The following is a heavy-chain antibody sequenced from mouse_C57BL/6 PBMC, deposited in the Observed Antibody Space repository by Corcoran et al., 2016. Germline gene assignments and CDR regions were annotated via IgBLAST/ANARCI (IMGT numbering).Heavy chain of an antibody. D-gene: IGHD2-3*01. CDR1: GFNIKNTY. V-gene: IGHV14-3*01. J-gene: IGHJ4*01. CDR2: IDPANGNT. Sequence: EVQLQQSVAELVRPGASVKLSCTASGFNIKNTYMHWVKQRPEQGLEWIGRIDPANGNTKYAPKFQGKATITADTSSNTAYLQLSSLTSEDTAIYYCARTPRYDGYSYYAMDYWGQGTSVTVSS. CDR3: ARTPRYDGYSYYAMDY.